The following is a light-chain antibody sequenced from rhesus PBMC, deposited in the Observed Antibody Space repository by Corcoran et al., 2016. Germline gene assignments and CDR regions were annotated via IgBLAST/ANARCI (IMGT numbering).Light chain of an antibody. CDR3: LQYSSSPFT. CDR2: KAT. Sequence: DIQMTQSPSSLSASVGDTVTITCRASQSISSWLDWYQQKPGKAPKLLIYKATRLQSGVPSRFSGSGSGTDFTLTISSLQPEDFATYYFLQYSSSPFTFGPGTKLDIK. CDR1: QSISSW. J-gene: IGKJ3*01. V-gene: IGKV1-22*01.